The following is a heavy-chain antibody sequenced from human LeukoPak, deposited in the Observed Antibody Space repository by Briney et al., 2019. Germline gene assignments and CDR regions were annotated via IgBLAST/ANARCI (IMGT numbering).Heavy chain of an antibody. D-gene: IGHD5-18*01. CDR1: GYTFTSYG. CDR3: ARDTLLHNQGYSYGYSDPNFDY. CDR2: ISAYNGNT. Sequence: GASVKVSCKASGYTFTSYGISWVRQAPGQGLEWMGWISAYNGNTNYAQKLQGRVTMTTDTSTSTAHMELRSLRSDDTAVYYCARDTLLHNQGYSYGYSDPNFDYWGQGTLVTVSS. J-gene: IGHJ4*02. V-gene: IGHV1-18*01.